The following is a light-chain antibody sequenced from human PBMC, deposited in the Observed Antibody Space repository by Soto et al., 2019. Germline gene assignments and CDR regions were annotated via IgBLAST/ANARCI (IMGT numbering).Light chain of an antibody. Sequence: QSALTQPASVSGSPGQSITISCIGASSDINTSRYVSWYQQHPGKAPKLLIYEVSIRPSGVSSRFPGSKSANTASLTISGLQPEDEADYFCSSDVSGYSLGVFGGGTKVTVL. V-gene: IGLV2-14*01. CDR2: EVS. J-gene: IGLJ3*02. CDR3: SSDVSGYSLGV. CDR1: SSDINTSRY.